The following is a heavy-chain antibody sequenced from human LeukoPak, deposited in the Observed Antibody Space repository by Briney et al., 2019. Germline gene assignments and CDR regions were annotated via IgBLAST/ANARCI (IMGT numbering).Heavy chain of an antibody. CDR1: GFTFDDYA. Sequence: GGSLRLSCPASGFTFDDYAMHWVRQAPGKGLEWVANIKQDGSEKYYVDSVKGRFTISRDNAKNSLYLQMNSLRAEDTAVYHCARDGYDSSGSNFDYWGQGALVTVSS. CDR3: ARDGYDSSGSNFDY. D-gene: IGHD3-22*01. V-gene: IGHV3-7*01. CDR2: IKQDGSEK. J-gene: IGHJ4*02.